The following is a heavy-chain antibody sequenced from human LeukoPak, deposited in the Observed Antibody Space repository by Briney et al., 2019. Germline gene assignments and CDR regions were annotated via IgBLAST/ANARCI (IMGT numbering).Heavy chain of an antibody. J-gene: IGHJ4*02. D-gene: IGHD4-23*01. CDR3: AGGGGKFDY. V-gene: IGHV3-48*03. CDR1: GFSFSSYE. Sequence: GGSLRLSCAASGFSFSSYEMNWVRQAPGKGLEWVSYISSSGSAIFYADSVKGRFTISRDNAKNSLYLQMNSLRAEDTAVYYCAGGGGKFDYWGQGTLVTVSS. CDR2: ISSSGSAI.